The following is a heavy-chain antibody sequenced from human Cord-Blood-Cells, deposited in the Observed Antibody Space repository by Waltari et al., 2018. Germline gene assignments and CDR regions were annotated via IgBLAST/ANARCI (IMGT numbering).Heavy chain of an antibody. CDR3: ASNRLYYYYGMDV. V-gene: IGHV4-34*01. CDR1: GGSFSGYY. Sequence: QVQLQQWGAGLLKPSETLFLTCAVYGGSFSGYYWSWIRQPPGKGLEWIGEINHSGSTNYNPSLKSRVTISVDTSKNQFSLKLSSVTAADTAVYYCASNRLYYYYGMDVWGQGTTVTVSS. CDR2: INHSGST. D-gene: IGHD6-25*01. J-gene: IGHJ6*02.